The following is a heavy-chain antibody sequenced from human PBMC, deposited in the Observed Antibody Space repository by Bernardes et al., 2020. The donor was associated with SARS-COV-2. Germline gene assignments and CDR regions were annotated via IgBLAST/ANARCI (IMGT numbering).Heavy chain of an antibody. CDR3: AKGYRGNYYYYYGMDV. J-gene: IGHJ6*02. CDR1: GFTCSSYA. V-gene: IGHV3-23*01. Sequence: GSLRLSCAASGFTCSSYAMSWVRQAPGKGLEWVSAISGSGGSTYYADSVKGRFTISRDNSKNTLYLQMNSLRAEDTAVYYCAKGYRGNYYYYYGMDVWGQGTTVTVSS. D-gene: IGHD3-16*02. CDR2: ISGSGGST.